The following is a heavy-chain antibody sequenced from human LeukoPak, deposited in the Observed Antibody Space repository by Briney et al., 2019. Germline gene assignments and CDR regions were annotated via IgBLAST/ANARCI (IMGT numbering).Heavy chain of an antibody. CDR1: AYTFSVYH. CDR3: ALMSGGSWAFDY. D-gene: IGHD2-15*01. J-gene: IGHJ4*02. CDR2: INPDSSDT. Sequence: SVTLSCKASAYTFSVYHIHWVRQAPGPGLEWMAWINPDSSDTNYAQKFQGRLTMTRDTSISTAYMEVSSLRSDDAAVYYGALMSGGSWAFDYWGQGTGVTVSS. V-gene: IGHV1-2*02.